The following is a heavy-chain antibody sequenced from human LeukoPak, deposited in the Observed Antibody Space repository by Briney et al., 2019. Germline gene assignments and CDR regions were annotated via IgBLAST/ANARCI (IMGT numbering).Heavy chain of an antibody. D-gene: IGHD4-11*01. CDR3: ARGNAQYDAFDI. J-gene: IGHJ3*02. CDR2: IYYSGST. Sequence: SETLSLTCTVSDGSISNYYWTWIRQPPGKELEWIGYIYYSGSTYYNPSLKSRVTISVDTSKNQLSLKLSSVTAADTAVYYCARGNAQYDAFDIWGQGTMVTVSS. CDR1: DGSISNYY. V-gene: IGHV4-59*12.